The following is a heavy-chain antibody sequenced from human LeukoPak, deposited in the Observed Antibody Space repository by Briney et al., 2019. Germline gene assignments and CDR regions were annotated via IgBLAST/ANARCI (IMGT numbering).Heavy chain of an antibody. CDR2: ISGSGGST. Sequence: GGSLRLSCAASGFTFGSYAMSWVRQAPGKGLEWVSAISGSGGSTYYADSVKGRFTISRDNSKNTLYLQMNSLRAEDTAVYYCAKDSPGYSSGWPYYFDYWGQGTLVTVSS. CDR1: GFTFGSYA. D-gene: IGHD6-19*01. V-gene: IGHV3-23*01. J-gene: IGHJ4*02. CDR3: AKDSPGYSSGWPYYFDY.